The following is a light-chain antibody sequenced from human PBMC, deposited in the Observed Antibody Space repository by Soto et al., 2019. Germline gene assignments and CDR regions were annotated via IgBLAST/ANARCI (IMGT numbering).Light chain of an antibody. CDR1: QAIGNS. V-gene: IGKV1-39*01. CDR2: RTS. CDR3: QQSFSSSWT. J-gene: IGKJ1*01. Sequence: DIQMTQSPSSLSASVGDRVTITCRTSQAIGNSVNWYQQKPVKAPNLPVYRTSTLQIGVPSRFSGSVSGKDFTPTISSAQREDFATYYCQQSFSSSWTFGQCTKVESK.